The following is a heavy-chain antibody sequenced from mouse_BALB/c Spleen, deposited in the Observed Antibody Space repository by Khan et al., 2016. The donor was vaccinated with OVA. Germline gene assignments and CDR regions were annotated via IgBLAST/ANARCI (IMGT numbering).Heavy chain of an antibody. D-gene: IGHD1-1*01. J-gene: IGHJ4*01. CDR3: ARGNYYGYALDY. CDR1: GYSITSNYA. CDR2: ISYSGST. Sequence: EVQLQESGPGLVKPSQSLSLTCTVTGYSITSNYAWNWIRQFPGNKLEWMGYISYSGSTNYNPSLKSRISITRDPSKTPFFLQLNSVTTEDTATYDCARGNYYGYALDYWGQGTSITVSS. V-gene: IGHV3-2*02.